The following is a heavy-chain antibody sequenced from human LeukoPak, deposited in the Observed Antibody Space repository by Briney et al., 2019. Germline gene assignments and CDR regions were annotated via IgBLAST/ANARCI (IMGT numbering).Heavy chain of an antibody. D-gene: IGHD2-15*01. V-gene: IGHV3-21*01. CDR2: IRSSSSYI. Sequence: GGSLRLSCAASGFTFSSYSMNWVRQAPGKGLEWVSSIRSSSSYIYYADSVKGRFTISRDNAKNSLYLQMNSLRAEDTAVYYCARGYCSGGSCYPNWFDPWGQGTLVTVSS. CDR3: ARGYCSGGSCYPNWFDP. J-gene: IGHJ5*02. CDR1: GFTFSSYS.